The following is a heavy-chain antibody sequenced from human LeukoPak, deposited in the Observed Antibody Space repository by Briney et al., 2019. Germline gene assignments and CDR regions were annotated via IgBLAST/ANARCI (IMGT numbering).Heavy chain of an antibody. CDR3: AFGPTWTGLFQH. CDR2: IYSDGST. V-gene: IGHV3-53*01. Sequence: GGSLRLSCAASGFTVSTNQMSWVRQAPGKGLEWVSSIYSDGSTFHADSMKGRFTISRDDSKNTVYLQMNSLRDEDTAVYYCAFGPTWTGLFQHWGPGTLVTVSS. D-gene: IGHD3-16*01. J-gene: IGHJ1*01. CDR1: GFTVSTNQ.